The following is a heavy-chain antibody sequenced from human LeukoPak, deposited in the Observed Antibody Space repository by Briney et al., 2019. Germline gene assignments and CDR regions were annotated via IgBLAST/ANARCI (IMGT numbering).Heavy chain of an antibody. V-gene: IGHV1-69*05. CDR2: IIPIFGTA. D-gene: IGHD2-2*01. Sequence: SVKVSCKSSGFTFTDYYIHWVRQAPGQGLEWMGGIIPIFGTANYAQKFQGRVTITTDESTSTAYMELSSLRSEDTAVYYCARRSTLYNWFDPWGQGTLVTVSS. J-gene: IGHJ5*02. CDR3: ARRSTLYNWFDP. CDR1: GFTFTDYY.